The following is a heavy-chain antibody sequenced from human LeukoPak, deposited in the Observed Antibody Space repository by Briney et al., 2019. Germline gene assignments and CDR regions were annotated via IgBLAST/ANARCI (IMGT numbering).Heavy chain of an antibody. CDR2: VSSTASMI. V-gene: IGHV3-11*01. CDR1: GFTFSGYY. CDR3: ARESGYSFNL. D-gene: IGHD5-18*01. Sequence: SGGSLRLSCAASGFTFSGYYMSWIRPAPGKGLEWVSYVSSTASMIYYADSVQGRFTISRDNAKSSLYLQMNSLRAEDTAVYYCARESGYSFNLWGQGTLVTVSS. J-gene: IGHJ5*02.